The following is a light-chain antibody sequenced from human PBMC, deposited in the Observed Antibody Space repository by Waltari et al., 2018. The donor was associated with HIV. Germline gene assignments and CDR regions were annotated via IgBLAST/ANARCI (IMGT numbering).Light chain of an antibody. Sequence: QSVLTQPPSVSAAPGPRVTIPCPGSSSNMGGNDVSGYQQLPGTAPKLLIFDNYKRPSGIPDRFSGSKSGTSATLGITGLQTGDEADYYCGTWDSGLSAVVFGGGTKLTVL. CDR1: SSNMGGND. V-gene: IGLV1-51*01. CDR2: DNY. J-gene: IGLJ3*02. CDR3: GTWDSGLSAVV.